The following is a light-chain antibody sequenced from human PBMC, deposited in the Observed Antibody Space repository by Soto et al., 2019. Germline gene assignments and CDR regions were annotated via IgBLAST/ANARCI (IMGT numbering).Light chain of an antibody. J-gene: IGLJ1*01. CDR2: DVS. V-gene: IGLV2-14*03. CDR3: SSYTSTSTLYV. CDR1: SSDIGGYNY. Sequence: QSALTQPASVSGSPGQSITISCTGTSSDIGGYNYVSWYQQLPGKVPKLIIYDVSNRPSGVSDRFSGSKSGNAASLTISGLQAEDEADYYCSSYTSTSTLYVFGTGTKSPS.